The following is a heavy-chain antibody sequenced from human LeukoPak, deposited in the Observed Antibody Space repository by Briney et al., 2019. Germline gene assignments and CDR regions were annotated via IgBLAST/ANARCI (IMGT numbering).Heavy chain of an antibody. CDR1: GFPFSSYW. CDR3: TRVGYIDEGIDY. CDR2: RKQDGSKK. V-gene: IGHV3-7*04. Sequence: PGGSLRLSCVASGFPFSSYWMTWVRKAPGKGLEWVANRKQDGSKKSYVDSVKGRFTISRDNAKNSLYLQMNSLRAEDTAIYYCTRVGYIDEGIDYWGQGTLVTVSS. J-gene: IGHJ4*02. D-gene: IGHD5-24*01.